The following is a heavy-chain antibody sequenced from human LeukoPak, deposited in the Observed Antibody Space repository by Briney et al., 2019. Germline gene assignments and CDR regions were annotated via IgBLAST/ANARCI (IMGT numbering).Heavy chain of an antibody. Sequence: ASVKVSCKASGYTFTSYGISWVRQAPGQGPEWMGWISAYSTYNGNTNYAQKFQGRVTMTTDTSTSTAYMELRSLRSDDTAVYYCTRDGVYGGNPSGSGLDIWGQGTMVTVSS. CDR3: TRDGVYGGNPSGSGLDI. J-gene: IGHJ3*02. CDR2: ISAYSTYNGNT. V-gene: IGHV1-18*01. D-gene: IGHD4-23*01. CDR1: GYTFTSYG.